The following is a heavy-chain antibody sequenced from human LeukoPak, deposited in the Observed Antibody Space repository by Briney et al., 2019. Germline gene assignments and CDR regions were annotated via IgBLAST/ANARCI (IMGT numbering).Heavy chain of an antibody. CDR2: ISYDGSNK. CDR1: GFTFRSYP. Sequence: GRSLRLSCAASGFTFRSYPMHWVRQAPGKGLEWVSVISYDGSNKYYADSVKGRFTISRDNSKNMFYVQINSLRPEDTAVYYCARGFPYDDPTEGYYYLMDVWGQGTTVTVSS. V-gene: IGHV3-30-3*01. CDR3: ARGFPYDDPTEGYYYLMDV. D-gene: IGHD4-17*01. J-gene: IGHJ6*02.